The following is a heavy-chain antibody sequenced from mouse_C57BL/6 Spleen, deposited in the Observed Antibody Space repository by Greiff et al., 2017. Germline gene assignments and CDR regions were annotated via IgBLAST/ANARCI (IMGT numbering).Heavy chain of an antibody. V-gene: IGHV1-64*01. CDR3: ASPRPLYDYDVEAWFAY. J-gene: IGHJ3*01. CDR2: IHPNSGST. CDR1: GYTFTSYW. Sequence: QVQLQQPGAELVKPGASVKLSCKASGYTFTSYWMHWVKQRPGQGLEWIGMIHPNSGSTNYNEKFKSKATLTVDKSSSTAYMQLSSLTSEDSAVCYCASPRPLYDYDVEAWFAYWGQGTLVTVSA. D-gene: IGHD2-4*01.